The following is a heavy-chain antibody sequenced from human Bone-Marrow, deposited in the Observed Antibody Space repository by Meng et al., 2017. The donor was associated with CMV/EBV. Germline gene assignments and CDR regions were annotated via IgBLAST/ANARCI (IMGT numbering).Heavy chain of an antibody. V-gene: IGHV3-7*04. CDR2: INQDENQK. D-gene: IGHD6-13*01. CDR3: ARVAAAGRGMDV. J-gene: IGHJ6*02. CDR1: GFTFSSHW. Sequence: GGSRRLSCAASGFTFSSHWMTWVRQAPGKGLEWVANINQDENQKNYVDSVKGRFTISRDNAKNSLFLQMNRLGAEDTAVYYCARVAAAGRGMDVWGQGTTVTVSS.